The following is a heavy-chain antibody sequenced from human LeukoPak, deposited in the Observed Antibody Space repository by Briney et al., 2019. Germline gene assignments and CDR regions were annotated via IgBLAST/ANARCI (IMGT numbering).Heavy chain of an antibody. CDR3: AKGDQYYDFWSGPDY. Sequence: PGGSLRLSCAASGFTFSSYSMNWVRQAPGKGLEWVSAISGSGGSTYYADSVKGRFTISRDNSKNTLYLQMNSLRAEDTGVYYCAKGDQYYDFWSGPDYWGQGTLVTVSS. J-gene: IGHJ4*02. CDR1: GFTFSSYS. CDR2: ISGSGGST. D-gene: IGHD3-3*01. V-gene: IGHV3-23*01.